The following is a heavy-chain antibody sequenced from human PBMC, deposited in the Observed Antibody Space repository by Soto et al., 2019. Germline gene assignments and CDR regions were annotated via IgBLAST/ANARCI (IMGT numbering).Heavy chain of an antibody. CDR3: GRHFRLDSGSGTMGSFDM. V-gene: IGHV4-39*01. J-gene: IGHJ3*02. CDR2: ISYSGTT. D-gene: IGHD3-10*01. CDR1: GGSISSSSY. Sequence: SETLSLTCTVSGGSISSSSYWGWIRQPPGKGPEWIGSISYSGTTYYNPSLNSRVTISIDTSENRFSLRLTSVTAADSASYYCGRHFRLDSGSGTMGSFDMWGQGTMVTVSS.